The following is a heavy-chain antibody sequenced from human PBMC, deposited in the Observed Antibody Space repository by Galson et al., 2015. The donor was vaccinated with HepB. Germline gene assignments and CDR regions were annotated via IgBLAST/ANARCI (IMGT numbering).Heavy chain of an antibody. CDR2: TYYRSKWYN. V-gene: IGHV6-1*01. CDR3: AREWYSSGWYLFPLVGSDAFDI. CDR1: GDSVSSNSAA. J-gene: IGHJ3*02. D-gene: IGHD6-19*01. Sequence: CAISGDSVSSNSAAWNWIRQSPSRGLEWLGRTYYRSKWYNDYAVSVKSRITINPDTSKNQFSLQLNSVTPEDTAVYYCAREWYSSGWYLFPLVGSDAFDIWGQGTMVTVSS.